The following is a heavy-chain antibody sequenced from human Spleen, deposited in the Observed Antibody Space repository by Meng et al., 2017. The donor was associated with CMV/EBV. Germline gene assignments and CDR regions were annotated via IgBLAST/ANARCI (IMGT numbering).Heavy chain of an antibody. Sequence: GGSLRLSCAASGFTFSTYAMSWVRQAPGKGLEWVSGLSGSGVTTYYADSVKGRVTISRDNSKNTVYLQMNSLKTEDTAVYYCTSMNDYGDYFQRFYYYYYGMDVWGQGTTVTVSS. V-gene: IGHV3-23*01. J-gene: IGHJ6*02. CDR3: TSMNDYGDYFQRFYYYYYGMDV. CDR1: GFTFSTYA. D-gene: IGHD4-17*01. CDR2: LSGSGVTT.